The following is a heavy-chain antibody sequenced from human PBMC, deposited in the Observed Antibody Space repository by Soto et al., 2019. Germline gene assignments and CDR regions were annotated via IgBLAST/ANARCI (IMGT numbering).Heavy chain of an antibody. J-gene: IGHJ4*02. CDR2: ISASGGTT. CDR1: GFTFSSYA. Sequence: EVQLLQSGGGLAQPGGSLRLSCAASGFTFSSYAMIWVRQAPGKGLEWVSGISASGGTTYYADSVKGSIIISIDNSSITLDVETDSLRAEGTAVYSCASVGSYGNPGYWGQGTLVTVSS. D-gene: IGHD3-16*01. CDR3: ASVGSYGNPGY. V-gene: IGHV3-23*01.